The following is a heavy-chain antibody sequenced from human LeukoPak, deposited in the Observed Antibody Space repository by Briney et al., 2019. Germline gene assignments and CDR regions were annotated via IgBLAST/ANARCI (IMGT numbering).Heavy chain of an antibody. J-gene: IGHJ4*02. CDR1: GFAFSTYT. CDR3: ARVLGVYGSGSYYFDY. V-gene: IGHV3-21*05. D-gene: IGHD3-10*01. Sequence: GGSLRLSCAASGFAFSTYTINWVRQAPGKGLEWVSYISGTSSYTNYADSVKGRFTISRDNAKNSLYLQMNSLRAEDTAVYYCARVLGVYGSGSYYFDYWGQGTLVTVSS. CDR2: ISGTSSYT.